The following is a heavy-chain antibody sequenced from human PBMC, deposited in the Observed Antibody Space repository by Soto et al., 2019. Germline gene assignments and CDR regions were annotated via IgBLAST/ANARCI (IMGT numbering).Heavy chain of an antibody. Sequence: SETLSLTCTVSGGSISSGGYYWSWIRQHPGKGLEWIGYIYYSGSTYYNPSLESRVTISVDTSKNQFSLKLSSVTAADTAVYYCATVGSGYSRFDYWGQGTMVTVYS. CDR2: IYYSGST. CDR3: ATVGSGYSRFDY. V-gene: IGHV4-31*03. CDR1: GGSISSGGYY. D-gene: IGHD3-22*01. J-gene: IGHJ4*02.